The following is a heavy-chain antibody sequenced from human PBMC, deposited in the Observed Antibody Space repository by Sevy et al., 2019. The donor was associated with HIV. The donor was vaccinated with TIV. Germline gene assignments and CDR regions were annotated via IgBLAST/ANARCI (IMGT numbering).Heavy chain of an antibody. Sequence: SQTLSLTCAVSGYSISSGYHWGWIRQPPGKGLEWSGSIYHSWSTYYNPSLKSRVTISVDTYKNQFFLKLSSVTAADTAVYYCARGDYSQRVDYLDYWGQGTLVTDSS. CDR2: IYHSWST. CDR1: GYSISSGYH. J-gene: IGHJ4*02. CDR3: ARGDYSQRVDYLDY. D-gene: IGHD2-15*01. V-gene: IGHV4-38-2*01.